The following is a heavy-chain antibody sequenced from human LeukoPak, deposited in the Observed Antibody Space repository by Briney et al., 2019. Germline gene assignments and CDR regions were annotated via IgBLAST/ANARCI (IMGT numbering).Heavy chain of an antibody. Sequence: SETLSLTCTVSGSSLSSGSYYWSWIRQPGGKGLEWFGRIYTSGSTNYNPSLKRRVTISVDTSKNQFSLKLSSVTAADTAVYYCARESYSSSWCFDYWGQGTLVTVSS. D-gene: IGHD6-13*01. CDR1: GSSLSSGSYY. J-gene: IGHJ4*02. V-gene: IGHV4-61*02. CDR3: ARESYSSSWCFDY. CDR2: IYTSGST.